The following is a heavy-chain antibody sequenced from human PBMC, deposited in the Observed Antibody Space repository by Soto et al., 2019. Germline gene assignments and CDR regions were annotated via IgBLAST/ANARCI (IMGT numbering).Heavy chain of an antibody. CDR3: AREGQWLVRLGGVQYHGMDV. J-gene: IGHJ6*02. CDR2: IIPIFGTA. D-gene: IGHD6-19*01. Sequence: QVQLVQSGAEVKKPGSSVKVSCKASGGTFSSSAISWVRQAPGQGLEWMGGIIPIFGTANYAQKFQGRVTITADASAYTAYMELSSLTSEDTAIYFCAREGQWLVRLGGVQYHGMDVWGQGTTVNVSS. V-gene: IGHV1-69*01. CDR1: GGTFSSSA.